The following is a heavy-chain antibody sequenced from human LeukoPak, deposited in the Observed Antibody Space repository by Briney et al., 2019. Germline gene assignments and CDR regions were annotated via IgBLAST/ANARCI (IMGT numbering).Heavy chain of an antibody. CDR1: GFTFSSYA. D-gene: IGHD3-10*01. CDR3: ARDYMVRGVPPRFDP. V-gene: IGHV3-30*04. J-gene: IGHJ5*02. CDR2: ISYDGSNK. Sequence: GGSLRLSCAASGFTFSSYAMHWVRQAPGKGLEWVAVISYDGSNKYYADSVKGRFTISRDNSKNTLYLQMNSLRAEDTAAYYCARDYMVRGVPPRFDPWGQGTLVTVSS.